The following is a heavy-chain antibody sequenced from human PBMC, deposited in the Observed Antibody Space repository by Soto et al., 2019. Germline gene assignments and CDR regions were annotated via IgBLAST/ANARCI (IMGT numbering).Heavy chain of an antibody. V-gene: IGHV1-69*13. CDR3: ARDGGRHSGGIDY. Sequence: SVKVSCKASGGTFSSYSINWVRQAPGQGLEWMGEIIPIFGTANYAQKFQGRVTITADESTSTAYMELSSLRSEDTAVYYCARDGGRHSGGIDYWGQGALVTVSS. D-gene: IGHD1-26*01. CDR2: IIPIFGTA. J-gene: IGHJ4*02. CDR1: GGTFSSYS.